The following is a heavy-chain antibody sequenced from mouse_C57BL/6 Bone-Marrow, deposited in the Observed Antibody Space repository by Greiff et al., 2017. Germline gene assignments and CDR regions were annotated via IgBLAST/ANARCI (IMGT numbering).Heavy chain of an antibody. CDR3: ATFFYFDY. V-gene: IGHV1-69*01. J-gene: IGHJ2*01. Sequence: QVQLQQPGAELVMPGASVKLSCKASGYTFTSYWMHWVKQRPGQGLEWIGEIAPSDSYTNYNQKFQGKSTLTVDKSSTTAYMQLSSLASEVSAVYYCATFFYFDYWGQGTTLTVSS. CDR1: GYTFTSYW. CDR2: IAPSDSYT.